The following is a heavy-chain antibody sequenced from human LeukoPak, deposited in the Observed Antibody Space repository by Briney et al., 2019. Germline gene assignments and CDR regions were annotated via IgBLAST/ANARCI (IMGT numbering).Heavy chain of an antibody. J-gene: IGHJ6*03. Sequence: SETLSLTCTVSGGSISSSSYYWGWIRQPPGKGLEWIGEINHSGSTNYNPSLKSRVTISVDTSKNQFSLKLSSVTAADTAVYYCARGTNTGYSSSWYFYYYYMDVWGKGTTVTVSS. CDR2: INHSGST. D-gene: IGHD6-13*01. CDR3: ARGTNTGYSSSWYFYYYYMDV. CDR1: GGSISSSSYY. V-gene: IGHV4-39*07.